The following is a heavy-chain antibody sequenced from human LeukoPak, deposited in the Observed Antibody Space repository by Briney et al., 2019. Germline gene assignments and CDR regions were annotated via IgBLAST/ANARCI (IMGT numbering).Heavy chain of an antibody. D-gene: IGHD5-12*01. Sequence: PSETLSLTCTVSGGSISSYYWSWIRQPPGKGLEWIGYIYYSGSTNYNPSLKSRVTISVDTSKNQFSLKLYSVTAADTAVYYCARSPGYGSRYYFDYWGQGTLVTVSS. J-gene: IGHJ4*02. CDR2: IYYSGST. V-gene: IGHV4-59*08. CDR3: ARSPGYGSRYYFDY. CDR1: GGSISSYY.